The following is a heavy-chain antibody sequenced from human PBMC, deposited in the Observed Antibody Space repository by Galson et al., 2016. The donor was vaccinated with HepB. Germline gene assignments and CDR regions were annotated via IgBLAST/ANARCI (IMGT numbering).Heavy chain of an antibody. CDR2: IKSKIDGGTT. J-gene: IGHJ6*02. CDR1: GFAFHNAW. CDR3: TTDVVLSSGWHNYYHFGMDV. D-gene: IGHD6-25*01. V-gene: IGHV3-15*01. Sequence: SLRLSCAASGFAFHNAWLSWVRQAPGKGLEWVGRIKSKIDGGTTDHAASVKGRFTISRDDSKNTLFLQMNSLKADDTAVYFCTTDVVLSSGWHNYYHFGMDVWGQGTTVTVSS.